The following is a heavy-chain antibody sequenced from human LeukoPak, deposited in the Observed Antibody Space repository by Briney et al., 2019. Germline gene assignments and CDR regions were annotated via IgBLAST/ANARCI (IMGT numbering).Heavy chain of an antibody. Sequence: SVKVSCKASGGSFSNYAITWVRQAPGQGLEWMGRIIPNFGATTYAQKFQGRVTITADMGSSTAYLELTGLTSEDTALYFCAKQGAVRQDYYMDVWGNGTTVIVSS. CDR2: IIPNFGAT. CDR1: GGSFSNYA. D-gene: IGHD3-16*01. CDR3: AKQGAVRQDYYMDV. J-gene: IGHJ6*03. V-gene: IGHV1-69*06.